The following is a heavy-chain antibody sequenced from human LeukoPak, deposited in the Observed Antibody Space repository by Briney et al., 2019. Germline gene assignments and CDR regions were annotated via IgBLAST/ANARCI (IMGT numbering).Heavy chain of an antibody. CDR3: AREVPIGSSWYGPPYNWFDP. J-gene: IGHJ5*02. CDR1: GFTFSSFW. D-gene: IGHD6-13*01. Sequence: GGSLRLSCAASGFTFSSFWMSWVRQAPGKGLEWVANINQDGSEKYYVDSVKGRFTISRDNAKNSLYLQMNSLRAEDTAVYYCAREVPIGSSWYGPPYNWFDPWGQGTLVTVSS. CDR2: INQDGSEK. V-gene: IGHV3-7*01.